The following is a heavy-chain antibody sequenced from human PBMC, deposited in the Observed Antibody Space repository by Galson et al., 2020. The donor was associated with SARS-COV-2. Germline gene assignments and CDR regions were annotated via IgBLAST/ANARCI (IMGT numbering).Heavy chain of an antibody. CDR1: GFTFSSFA. D-gene: IGHD3-3*01. V-gene: IGHV3-23*01. CDR2: ISSSGGTI. Sequence: GGSLRLSCAASGFTFSSFAMTWVRQAPGKGLEWVSSISSSGGTIYYADSVKGRFTISRDNSKNTLYLQMNSLRAEDTASYYCAKDSHNTMSTNDFDYWGQGTLVTVSS. CDR3: AKDSHNTMSTNDFDY. J-gene: IGHJ4*02.